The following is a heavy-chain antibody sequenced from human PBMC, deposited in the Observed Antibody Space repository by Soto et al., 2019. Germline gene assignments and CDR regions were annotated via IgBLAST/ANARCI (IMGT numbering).Heavy chain of an antibody. J-gene: IGHJ6*02. CDR3: ARERAVAGRAYYYYGMDV. D-gene: IGHD6-19*01. CDR1: GGSISSGDYY. V-gene: IGHV4-30-4*01. CDR2: IYYSGST. Sequence: LSLTCTVSGGSISSGDYYWSWIRQPPGKGLEWIGYIYYSGSTYYNPSLKSRVTISVDTSKNQFSLKLSSVTAADTAVYYCARERAVAGRAYYYYGMDVWGQGTTVTVSS.